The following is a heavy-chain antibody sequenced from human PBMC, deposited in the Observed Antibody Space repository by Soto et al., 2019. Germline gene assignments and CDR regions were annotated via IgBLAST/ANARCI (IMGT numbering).Heavy chain of an antibody. J-gene: IGHJ4*02. CDR3: ARERYGPYDFGDSARMGAFSY. D-gene: IGHD4-17*01. CDR2: SNPSGGYT. V-gene: IGHV1-46*01. Sequence: QVQLVQSGAEVKKPGASVKGSCKASGYTFTSYYIHWVRQAPGQGLDWMRTSNPSGGYTSYSQRFQGRLTMTRATSTRTFIMGLISLRSEDTAVYYCARERYGPYDFGDSARMGAFSYWGEGGLVSVS. CDR1: GYTFTSYY.